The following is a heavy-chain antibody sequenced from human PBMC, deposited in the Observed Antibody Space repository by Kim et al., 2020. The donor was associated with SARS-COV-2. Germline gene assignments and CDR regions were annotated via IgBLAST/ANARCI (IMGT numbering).Heavy chain of an antibody. D-gene: IGHD5-12*01. Sequence: SETLSLTCSVSGGSISDSSYWGWMRQSPGKALEWIGNIAYNGRTYYNPSLKSRVTISIDRSKKQVSLRVTSVTAADTAMFYCARGPRPSWLWYYDLWGRG. J-gene: IGHJ2*01. CDR3: ARGPRPSWLWYYDL. V-gene: IGHV4-39*07. CDR2: IAYNGRT. CDR1: GGSISDSSY.